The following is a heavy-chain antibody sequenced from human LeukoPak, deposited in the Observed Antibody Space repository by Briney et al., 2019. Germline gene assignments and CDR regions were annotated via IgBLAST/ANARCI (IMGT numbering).Heavy chain of an antibody. CDR1: GGTFSSYA. Sequence: GASVEVSCKASGGTFSSYAISWVRQAPGQGLEWMGGIIPIFGTANYAQKFQGRVTITADKSTSTAYMELSSLRSEDMAVYYCAEDYYDSSGWSDYYYGMDVWGQGTTVTVSS. D-gene: IGHD3-22*01. V-gene: IGHV1-69*06. CDR2: IIPIFGTA. CDR3: AEDYYDSSGWSDYYYGMDV. J-gene: IGHJ6*02.